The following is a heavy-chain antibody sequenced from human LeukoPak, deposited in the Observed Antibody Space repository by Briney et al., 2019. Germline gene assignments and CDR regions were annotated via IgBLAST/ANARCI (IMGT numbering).Heavy chain of an antibody. CDR3: AKDQGIAVAGKPKYYFDY. J-gene: IGHJ4*02. Sequence: GGSLRLSCAASGFTFSSYAMSWVRQAPGKGLEWVSAISGGGGSTYYADSVKGRFTISRDNSKNTLYLQMNSLRAEDTAVYYCAKDQGIAVAGKPKYYFDYWGQGTLVTVSS. D-gene: IGHD6-19*01. CDR2: ISGGGGST. V-gene: IGHV3-23*01. CDR1: GFTFSSYA.